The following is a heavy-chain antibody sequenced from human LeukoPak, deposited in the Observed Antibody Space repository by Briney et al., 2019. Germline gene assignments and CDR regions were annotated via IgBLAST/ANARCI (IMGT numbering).Heavy chain of an antibody. J-gene: IGHJ4*02. CDR2: INHSGST. V-gene: IGHV4-34*01. CDR1: GGSFSGYY. CDR3: ASLPYNYYDSSGYPYYFDY. D-gene: IGHD3-22*01. Sequence: SETLSLTCAVYGGSFSGYYWSWIRQPPGKGLEWIGEINHSGSTNYNPSLKSRVTISVDTSKNQFSLKLSSVTAADTAVYYCASLPYNYYDSSGYPYYFDYWGQGTLVTVSS.